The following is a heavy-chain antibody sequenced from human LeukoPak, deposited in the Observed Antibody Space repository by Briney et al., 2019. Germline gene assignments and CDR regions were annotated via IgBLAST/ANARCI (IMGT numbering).Heavy chain of an antibody. CDR3: ARGYYDSSGQYYRGIFDY. CDR2: IYYSGST. CDR1: GGSISSYY. D-gene: IGHD3-22*01. V-gene: IGHV4-59*01. J-gene: IGHJ4*02. Sequence: PSETLSLTCTVSGGSISSYYWSWIRQPPGKGLEWIGYIYYSGSTNYNPSLKSRVTISVATSKNQFSLKVSSVTAADTAVYYCARGYYDSSGQYYRGIFDYWGQGTLVTVSS.